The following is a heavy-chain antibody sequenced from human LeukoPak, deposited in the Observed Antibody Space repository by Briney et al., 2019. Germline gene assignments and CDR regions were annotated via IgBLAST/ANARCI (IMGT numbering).Heavy chain of an antibody. D-gene: IGHD6-19*01. CDR2: IYTSGGT. Sequence: SETLSLTCTASGISISNYYWTWIRQPAGKGLEWIARIYTSGGTNYNPSLKTRVTMSVDTSKNQVSLKLSSVTAADTAMYYCARAAEYSSGWYLFDYWGQGILVTVSA. V-gene: IGHV4-4*07. CDR1: GISISNYY. CDR3: ARAAEYSSGWYLFDY. J-gene: IGHJ4*02.